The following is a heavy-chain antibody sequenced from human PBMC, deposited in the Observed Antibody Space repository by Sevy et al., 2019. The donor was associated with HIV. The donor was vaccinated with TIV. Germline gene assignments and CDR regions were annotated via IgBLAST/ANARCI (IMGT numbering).Heavy chain of an antibody. Sequence: GGSLRRSCAASGFTVSRNYMSWVRQAPGKGLEWVSVIYSDGKTFYADSVQDRFTISRDNSKNTLYVQMNSLRAEDTAVYYCAGWSSAWTLFDYWGQGTLVTVSS. CDR1: GFTVSRNY. CDR2: IYSDGKT. CDR3: AGWSSAWTLFDY. V-gene: IGHV3-66*01. D-gene: IGHD6-19*01. J-gene: IGHJ4*02.